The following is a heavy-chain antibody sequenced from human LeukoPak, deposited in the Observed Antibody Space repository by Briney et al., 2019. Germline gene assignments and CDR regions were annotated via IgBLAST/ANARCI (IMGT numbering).Heavy chain of an antibody. CDR3: ASDRIWFGESTNEY. CDR2: IRYDGSNK. CDR1: GFTFSSYG. J-gene: IGHJ4*02. Sequence: PGGSLRLSCGASGFTFSSYGMHWVRQAPGKGLEWVAFIRYDGSNKYYADSVKGRFTISRDNSKNTLYLQMNSLRAEDTAFYYCASDRIWFGESTNEYWGQGTLVTVSS. V-gene: IGHV3-30*02. D-gene: IGHD3-10*01.